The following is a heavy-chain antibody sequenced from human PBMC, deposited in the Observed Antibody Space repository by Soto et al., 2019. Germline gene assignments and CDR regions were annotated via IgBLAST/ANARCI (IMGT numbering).Heavy chain of an antibody. CDR3: SRGILV. Sequence: QVQLQESGPGLVKPSQTLSLTCTVSGGSINSGGYCWSWIRQHPGKGLDWIGCISYGGSTSYNPSLKSRVTISVDTSKNQFSLKLTYVTAADTAVYYCSRGILVWGQGALITVSS. J-gene: IGHJ4*02. CDR1: GGSINSGGYC. V-gene: IGHV4-31*03. CDR2: ISYGGST. D-gene: IGHD5-18*01.